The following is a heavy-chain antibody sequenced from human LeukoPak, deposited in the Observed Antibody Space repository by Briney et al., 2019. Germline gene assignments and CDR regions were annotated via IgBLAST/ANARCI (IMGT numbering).Heavy chain of an antibody. CDR1: GGSISSSSYY. CDR2: IYYSGST. D-gene: IGHD1-26*01. Sequence: SETLSLTCTVSGGSISSSSYYWGWIRQPPGKGLEWIGNIYYSGSTYYNPSLKSRVTISVDTSKNQFSLKLSSVTAADTAVYYCARHDSAVGALFIWGQGTQVTVSS. J-gene: IGHJ4*02. CDR3: ARHDSAVGALFI. V-gene: IGHV4-39*01.